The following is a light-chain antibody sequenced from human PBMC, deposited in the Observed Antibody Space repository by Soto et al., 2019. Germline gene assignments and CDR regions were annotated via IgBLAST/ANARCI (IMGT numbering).Light chain of an antibody. CDR3: QQYGSSYPWT. CDR2: GAS. Sequence: ENVLTQSPATLSLSTGERATLSCRVSHSVSSNYLAWYQQKPGQAPRLLIYGASSRATGIPDRFSGSGSGTDFTLTIRRLEPEDFAVYYCQQYGSSYPWTFGQGTKVDIK. V-gene: IGKV3-20*01. CDR1: HSVSSNY. J-gene: IGKJ1*01.